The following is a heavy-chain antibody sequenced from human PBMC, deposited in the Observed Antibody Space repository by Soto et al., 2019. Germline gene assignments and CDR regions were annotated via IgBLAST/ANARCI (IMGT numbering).Heavy chain of an antibody. CDR1: GGSISSSNW. CDR2: IYHSGST. J-gene: IGHJ6*02. CDR3: ARDLAIYDSSGYYYGYGMDV. Sequence: SETLSLTCAVSGGSISSSNWWSWVRQPPGKGLEWIGEIYHSGSTNYNPSLKSRVTISVDKSKNQFSLKLSSVTAADTAVYYCARDLAIYDSSGYYYGYGMDVWGQGTTVTV. D-gene: IGHD3-22*01. V-gene: IGHV4-4*02.